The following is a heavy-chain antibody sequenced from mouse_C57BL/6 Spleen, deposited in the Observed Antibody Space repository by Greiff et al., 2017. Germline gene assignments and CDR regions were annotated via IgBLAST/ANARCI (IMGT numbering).Heavy chain of an antibody. CDR2: LDPSDSYT. V-gene: IGHV1-69*01. D-gene: IGHD3-2*02. Sequence: QVQLQQPGAELVMPGASVKLSCKASGYTFTSYWMHWVKQRPGQGLAWIGELDPSDSYTNSNQKFKGKATLTVDKSSSTASMQLSSLTSEDSAVYYCARGGDSSGYEADYWGQGTTLTVSS. CDR3: ARGGDSSGYEADY. J-gene: IGHJ2*01. CDR1: GYTFTSYW.